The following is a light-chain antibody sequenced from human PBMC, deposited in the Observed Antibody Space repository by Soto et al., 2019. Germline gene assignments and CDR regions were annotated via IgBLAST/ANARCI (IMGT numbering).Light chain of an antibody. CDR1: QGVDSKY. Sequence: EIVLTQSPGTLSLSTGERATLSCRASQGVDSKYLAWYQQKPGQAPRLLIHGATTRATGIPARFSGSGSGTEFTLTISSLQSEDFVLYCCQVSTIWPSRFGEGTRVDVK. CDR3: QVSTIWPSR. CDR2: GAT. J-gene: IGKJ1*01. V-gene: IGKV3-15*01.